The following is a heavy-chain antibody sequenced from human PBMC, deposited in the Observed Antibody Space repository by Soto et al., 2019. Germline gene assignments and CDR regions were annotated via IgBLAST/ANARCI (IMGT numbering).Heavy chain of an antibody. D-gene: IGHD3-3*01. CDR1: GYTFTGYY. Sequence: GASVKVSCKASGYTFTGYYMHWVRQAPGQGLEWMGWINPNSGGTNYAQKFQGWVTMTRDTSISTAYMELSRLRSDDTAVYYCARGMDFWSGYPYYYYYYGMDVWGQGTTVTVSS. J-gene: IGHJ6*02. CDR3: ARGMDFWSGYPYYYYYYGMDV. V-gene: IGHV1-2*04. CDR2: INPNSGGT.